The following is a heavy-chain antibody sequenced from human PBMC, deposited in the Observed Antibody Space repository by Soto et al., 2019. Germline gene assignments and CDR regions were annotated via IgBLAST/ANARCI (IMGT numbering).Heavy chain of an antibody. V-gene: IGHV2-5*02. J-gene: IGHJ4*02. CDR2: IYWDDSK. Sequence: QITLKESGPTLVRPTQTLTLTCAFSGFSLSTSGVGVGWIRQPPGKALEWLAVIYWDDSKHYSPSLRSRLTITKDTSKTQVVLTMTNMDPMYTGTYYCAHKGPEDWPLDYWVQGTLVTVSS. CDR1: GFSLSTSGVG. CDR3: AHKGPEDWPLDY. D-gene: IGHD3-9*01.